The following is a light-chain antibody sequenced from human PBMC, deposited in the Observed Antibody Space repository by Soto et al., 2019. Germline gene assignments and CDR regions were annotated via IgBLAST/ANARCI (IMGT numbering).Light chain of an antibody. V-gene: IGKV3-20*01. CDR1: QSVSSSH. CDR3: QQYSSFPRT. CDR2: GAS. J-gene: IGKJ1*01. Sequence: DSVLTQSPGTLSLSPGERATLSCRASQSVSSSHLAWYQQKPGLAPRLLIYGASSRATGIPDRFGGSGSGTDFTLTISRLEPDDFAVYYCQQYSSFPRTFGQGTKVDIK.